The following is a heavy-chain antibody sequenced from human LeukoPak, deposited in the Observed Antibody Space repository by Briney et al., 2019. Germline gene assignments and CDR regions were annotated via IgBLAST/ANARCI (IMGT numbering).Heavy chain of an antibody. D-gene: IGHD3-10*01. V-gene: IGHV1-18*01. CDR2: ISAYNGNT. Sequence: ASVKVSCKASGYTFTNYGISWARQAPGQGLEWLGWISAYNGNTHFAQQFQGRLTVTTDTSTSTAYLELRSLRSDDTAVYYCARDQPYYYGSGTWALTRIEDSYAMDVWGQGTTITVSS. J-gene: IGHJ6*02. CDR1: GYTFTNYG. CDR3: ARDQPYYYGSGTWALTRIEDSYAMDV.